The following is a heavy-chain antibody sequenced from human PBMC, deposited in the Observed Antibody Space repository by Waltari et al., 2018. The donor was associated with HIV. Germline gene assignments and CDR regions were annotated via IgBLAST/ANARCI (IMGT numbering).Heavy chain of an antibody. V-gene: IGHV3-23*01. CDR1: GLTFSSYA. Sequence: EVQVLESGGGLVQPGGSLRLSCAASGLTFSSYAMGWVRQAPGKGLEWVSGFSVRGDPYYADSVKGRFTLSRDSSKSTVYQQMNSLRVEDTAVYYCATAFGGNDLDVWGQGTTVTVSS. CDR2: FSVRGDP. D-gene: IGHD2-15*01. CDR3: ATAFGGNDLDV. J-gene: IGHJ6*02.